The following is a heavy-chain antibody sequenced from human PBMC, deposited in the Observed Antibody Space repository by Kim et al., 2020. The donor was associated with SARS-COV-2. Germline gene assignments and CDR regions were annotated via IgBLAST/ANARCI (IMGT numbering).Heavy chain of an antibody. Sequence: GGSLRLSCAASGFTFSSYGMHWVRQAPGKGLEWVAVISYDGSNKYYADSVKGRFTISRDNSKNTLYLQMNSLRAEDTAVYYCAKCSVLGSGSSNIDYWGQGTLVTVSS. V-gene: IGHV3-30*18. CDR3: AKCSVLGSGSSNIDY. CDR1: GFTFSSYG. J-gene: IGHJ4*02. CDR2: ISYDGSNK. D-gene: IGHD1-26*01.